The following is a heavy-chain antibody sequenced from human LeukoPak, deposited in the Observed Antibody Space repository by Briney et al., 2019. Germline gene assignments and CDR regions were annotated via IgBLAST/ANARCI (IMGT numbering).Heavy chain of an antibody. CDR2: ISSGSSTI. CDR3: ARVGRYSGYDFYYYYGMDV. D-gene: IGHD5-12*01. J-gene: IGHJ6*02. Sequence: GGSLRLSCAASGFTFSSYAMSWVRQAPGKGLEWVSYISSGSSTIYYADSVKGRFTISRDNAKNSLYLRMNSLRDEDTAVYYCARVGRYSGYDFYYYYGMDVWGQGTTVTVSS. CDR1: GFTFSSYA. V-gene: IGHV3-48*02.